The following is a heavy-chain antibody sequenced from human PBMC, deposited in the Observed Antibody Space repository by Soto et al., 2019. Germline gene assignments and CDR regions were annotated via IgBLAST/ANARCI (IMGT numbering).Heavy chain of an antibody. CDR2: IWYDGSNK. CDR3: ARALAVAGLAEGNDY. V-gene: IGHV3-33*08. D-gene: IGHD6-19*01. Sequence: PGGSLRLSCAASGFTFSSYGMHWVRQTPGKGLEWVAVIWYDGSNKYYADSVKGRFTISRDNSKNTLYLQMNSLRAEDTAVYYCARALAVAGLAEGNDYWGQGTLVTVSS. CDR1: GFTFSSYG. J-gene: IGHJ4*02.